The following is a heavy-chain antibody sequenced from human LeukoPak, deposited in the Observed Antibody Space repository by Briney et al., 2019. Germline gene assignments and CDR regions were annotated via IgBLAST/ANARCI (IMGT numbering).Heavy chain of an antibody. Sequence: GGSLRPSCAASGFTVSSNYMTWVRQAPGKGLEWVSVIHKNAITYYADTVKGRFTISRDNSKNMLYLQMNSLRAEDTAVYYCARSLRVRGVPDYMDVWGKGTTVTVSS. V-gene: IGHV3-53*01. CDR3: ARSLRVRGVPDYMDV. J-gene: IGHJ6*03. D-gene: IGHD3-10*02. CDR1: GFTVSSNY. CDR2: IHKNAIT.